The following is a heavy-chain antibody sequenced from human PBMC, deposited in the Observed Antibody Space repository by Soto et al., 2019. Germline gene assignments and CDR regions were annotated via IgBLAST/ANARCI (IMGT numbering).Heavy chain of an antibody. D-gene: IGHD3-22*01. CDR1: GFTFSSYS. CDR3: ASPYDSSGYGYAFDI. J-gene: IGHJ3*02. V-gene: IGHV3-21*01. Sequence: PGGSLRLSCAASGFTFSSYSMNWVRQAPGKGLEWVSSISSSSSYIYYADSVKGRFTISRDNAKNSLYLQMNSLRAEDTAVYYCASPYDSSGYGYAFDIWGQGTMVTVSS. CDR2: ISSSSSYI.